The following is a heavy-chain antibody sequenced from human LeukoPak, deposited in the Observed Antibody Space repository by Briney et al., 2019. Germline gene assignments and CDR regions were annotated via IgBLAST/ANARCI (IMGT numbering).Heavy chain of an antibody. Sequence: GGSLRLSCAASGFTFSSYAMSWVRQAPGKGLEYVSAISSNGGSTYYANSVKGRFTISRDNSKNTLYLQMGSLRAEDMAVYYCARDFVATVRWVVQNTYYYYYMDVWGKGTTVTVSS. J-gene: IGHJ6*03. CDR3: ARDFVATVRWVVQNTYYYYYMDV. CDR2: ISSNGGST. D-gene: IGHD5-12*01. V-gene: IGHV3-64*01. CDR1: GFTFSSYA.